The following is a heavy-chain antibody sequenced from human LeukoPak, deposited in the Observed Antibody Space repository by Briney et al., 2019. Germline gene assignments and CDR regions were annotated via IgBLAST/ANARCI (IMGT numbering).Heavy chain of an antibody. CDR2: VSGSGGIT. CDR3: AIDPNWGTHS. J-gene: IGHJ4*02. Sequence: PGGSLRLSCAASGFTFSNYAMSWVRQAPGKGLEWVSTVSGSGGITYYADSVKGRFTISRDNSKNALYLQMDSLRVEDTAVYYCAIDPNWGTHSWGQGVLVTVSS. CDR1: GFTFSNYA. V-gene: IGHV3-23*01. D-gene: IGHD7-27*01.